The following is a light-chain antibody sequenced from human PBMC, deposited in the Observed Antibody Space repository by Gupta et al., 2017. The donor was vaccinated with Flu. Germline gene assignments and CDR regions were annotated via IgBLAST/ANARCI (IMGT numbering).Light chain of an antibody. J-gene: IGLJ3*02. CDR2: EVN. Sequence: QSALTQPASVSGSPGQSITISCPGTSSDVGGYKSVSWYQHHPGKAPKLMIYEVNNRPSGVSDRFSGSKSGNTASLTISGLQAEDEGDYYCSSYISSASLVFGGGTKLTVL. CDR1: SSDVGGYKS. V-gene: IGLV2-14*01. CDR3: SSYISSASLV.